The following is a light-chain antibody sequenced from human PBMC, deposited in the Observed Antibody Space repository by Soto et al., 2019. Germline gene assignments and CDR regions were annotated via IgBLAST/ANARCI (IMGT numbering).Light chain of an antibody. CDR2: AAS. CDR3: QECNTAPTWT. V-gene: IGKV1-27*01. Sequence: DIQMTQSPSSLSASVGDRVTITCRASQGISNYLAWYQQKPGKVPNHLIYAASTLQSGVPSRFSGSGSGTDFTLTISSLQPEDVATYYCQECNTAPTWTFGQGTKVEV. J-gene: IGKJ1*01. CDR1: QGISNY.